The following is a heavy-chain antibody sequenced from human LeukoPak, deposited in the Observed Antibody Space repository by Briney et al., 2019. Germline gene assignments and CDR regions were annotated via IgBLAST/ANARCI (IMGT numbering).Heavy chain of an antibody. V-gene: IGHV4-4*07. CDR1: GGSISNYY. Sequence: SETLSLTCTVSGGSISNYYWNWIRQPAGKGLEWVGRVYASGSTRYNPSFNSRVTMSAETSKNQVSLKMTSVTAADTAVYFCARDESGFGGDNNDAFDIWGQGTMVTVSS. D-gene: IGHD3-16*01. CDR2: VYASGST. CDR3: ARDESGFGGDNNDAFDI. J-gene: IGHJ3*02.